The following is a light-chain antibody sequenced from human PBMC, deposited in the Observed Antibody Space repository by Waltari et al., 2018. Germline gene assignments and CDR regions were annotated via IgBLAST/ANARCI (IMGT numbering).Light chain of an antibody. J-gene: IGKJ3*01. CDR1: QSISSY. V-gene: IGKV1-39*01. CDR3: QQSYSSSFT. Sequence: DIQLTQAPASLSASVGDRVNITCRASQSISSYLNWYQQKPGKAPKFLIYSASSLQSGVPSRFSGSTSRTDFPLTISSLQPEDSAIYYCQQSYSSSFTFGPGTKVDIK. CDR2: SAS.